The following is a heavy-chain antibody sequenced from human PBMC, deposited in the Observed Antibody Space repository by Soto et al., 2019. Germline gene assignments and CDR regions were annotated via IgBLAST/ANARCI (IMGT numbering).Heavy chain of an antibody. J-gene: IGHJ4*02. V-gene: IGHV4-31*03. CDR3: ARSHSSSRTYYFDY. D-gene: IGHD6-6*01. Sequence: QVQLQESGPGLVKPSQTLSLTCTVSGGSISSGGYYWSWIRQHPGKGLEWIGYIYYSGSTYYNPSLKSRVTXSVITXXNQFSLKLSSVTAADTAVYYCARSHSSSRTYYFDYWGQGTLVTVSS. CDR2: IYYSGST. CDR1: GGSISSGGYY.